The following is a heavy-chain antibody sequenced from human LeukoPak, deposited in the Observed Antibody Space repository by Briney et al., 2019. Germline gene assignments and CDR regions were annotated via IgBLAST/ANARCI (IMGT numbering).Heavy chain of an antibody. D-gene: IGHD5-12*01. CDR3: ARVYSGYGPLDY. Sequence: PSETLSLTCTVSGGSISSSSYYWGWIRQPPGKGLEWIGSIYYSGSTYYNPSLKSRVTISVDTSKNQFSLKLSSVTAADTAVYYCARVYSGYGPLDYWGQGTLVTVSP. CDR2: IYYSGST. V-gene: IGHV4-39*07. J-gene: IGHJ4*02. CDR1: GGSISSSSYY.